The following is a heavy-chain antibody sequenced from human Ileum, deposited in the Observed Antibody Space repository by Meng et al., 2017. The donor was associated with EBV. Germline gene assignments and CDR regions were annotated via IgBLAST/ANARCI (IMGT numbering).Heavy chain of an antibody. CDR2: IKSKIHGGTT. V-gene: IGHV3-15*01. Sequence: EVLLVECGGGLVNPAGSLRLSGAVSGFRFSIAWMSWVRQAPGKGLEWVGRIKSKIHGGTTDTAAPVKGRFTTSRDDSENTLYLEMNSLKTEDTAVYYCVTEPHFAHWGQGTLVTVSS. J-gene: IGHJ4*02. CDR1: GFRFSIAW. CDR3: VTEPHFAH.